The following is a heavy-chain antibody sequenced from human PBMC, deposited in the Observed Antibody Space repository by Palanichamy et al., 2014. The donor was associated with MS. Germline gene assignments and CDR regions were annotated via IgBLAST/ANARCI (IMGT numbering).Heavy chain of an antibody. D-gene: IGHD1-26*01. Sequence: QVQLVEVWGRAWSSLGRSLRLSCAASGFTSVTMACTGSARLQGKGLEWVAVISYDGSNKYYADSVKGRFTISRDNSKNTLYLQMNSLRAEDTAVYYCAKDGPLIVGATGVGDYYYYGMDVWGQGTTVTVSS. J-gene: IGHJ6*02. V-gene: IGHV3-30*18. CDR1: GFTSVTMA. CDR2: ISYDGSNK. CDR3: AKDGPLIVGATGVGDYYYYGMDV.